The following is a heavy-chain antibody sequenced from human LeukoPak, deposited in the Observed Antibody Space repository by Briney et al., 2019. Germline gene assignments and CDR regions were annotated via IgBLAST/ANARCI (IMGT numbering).Heavy chain of an antibody. D-gene: IGHD5-12*01. J-gene: IGHJ4*02. CDR2: MYYSGST. Sequence: SETLSLTCTVSGDSIITYYWSWIRQPPGKGLEWIGYMYYSGSTNYNPSLKSRVTISVDKSRNQFSLTLSSVTAADTAVHYCARHSRGYDSEFGYWGQGTLVTVSS. CDR1: GDSIITYY. V-gene: IGHV4-59*08. CDR3: ARHSRGYDSEFGY.